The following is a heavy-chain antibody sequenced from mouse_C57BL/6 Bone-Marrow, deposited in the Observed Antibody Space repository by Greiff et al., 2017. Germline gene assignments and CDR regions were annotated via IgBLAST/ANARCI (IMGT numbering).Heavy chain of an antibody. CDR1: GYTFTSYG. Sequence: VQGVESGAELARPGASVKLSCKASGYTFTSYGISWVKQRTGQGLEWIGEIYPRSGNTYYNEKFKGKATLTADKSSSTAYMELRSLTSEDSAVYFCARDYDGYFDVWGTGTTVTVSS. V-gene: IGHV1-81*01. CDR2: IYPRSGNT. D-gene: IGHD2-4*01. CDR3: ARDYDGYFDV. J-gene: IGHJ1*03.